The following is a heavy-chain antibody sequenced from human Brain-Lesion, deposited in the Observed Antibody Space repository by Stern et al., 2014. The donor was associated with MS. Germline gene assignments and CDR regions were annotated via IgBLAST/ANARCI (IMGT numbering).Heavy chain of an antibody. CDR1: GFTFDDCA. V-gene: IGHV3-9*01. D-gene: IGHD3-16*02. Sequence: EVQLVESGGGSVQPSRSLRLSCAASGFTFDDCALHWGRQAQVTGLERDSGISWNSNNIGYADSVRGRFTISRDNAKNSLYLQMNGLRPEDTALYYCAKDISERHYYFDSWGEGTLVTVSS. CDR2: ISWNSNNI. J-gene: IGHJ4*02. CDR3: AKDISERHYYFDS.